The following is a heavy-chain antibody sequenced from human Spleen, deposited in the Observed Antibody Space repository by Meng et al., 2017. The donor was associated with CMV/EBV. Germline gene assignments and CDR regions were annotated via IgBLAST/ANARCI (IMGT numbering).Heavy chain of an antibody. CDR1: GYSFTTYW. CDR2: ISPGDSDA. Sequence: GESLKISCKGSGYSFTTYWIGWVRQVPGKGLEWMGIISPGDSDATYSPSFQGQVTISVDKSISTAFLQWSSLKASDTAIYYCARGGNWNGYFDYWGQGTLVTVSS. D-gene: IGHD1-1*01. CDR3: ARGGNWNGYFDY. J-gene: IGHJ4*02. V-gene: IGHV5-51*01.